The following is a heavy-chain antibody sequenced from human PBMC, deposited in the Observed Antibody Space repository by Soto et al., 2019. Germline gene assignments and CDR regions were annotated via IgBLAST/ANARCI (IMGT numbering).Heavy chain of an antibody. V-gene: IGHV1-69*13. CDR2: IIPIFGTA. CDR1: GGTLSSYA. Sequence: ASVKVSCTASGGTLSSYAISWVRQAPGQGLEWMGGIIPIFGTANYAQKFQGRVTITADESTSTAYMELSSLRSEDTAVYYCARGLNYYDSSGYYYPHDAFDIWGQGTMVTVSS. D-gene: IGHD3-22*01. CDR3: ARGLNYYDSSGYYYPHDAFDI. J-gene: IGHJ3*02.